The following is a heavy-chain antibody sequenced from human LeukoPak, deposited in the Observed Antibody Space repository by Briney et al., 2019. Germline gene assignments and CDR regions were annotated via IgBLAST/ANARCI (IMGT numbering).Heavy chain of an antibody. J-gene: IGHJ4*02. CDR1: GFTFTSNF. D-gene: IGHD4-17*01. Sequence: APRRLSCAASGFTFTSNFMTWVRQAPGKGLEWVSVISSGGTTYYSDSVKGRFTISRHISKNTVYLQMNSLRAEDTAVYYCARDRSYGDFAWGYWGQGTLVTVSS. CDR2: ISSGGTT. CDR3: ARDRSYGDFAWGY. V-gene: IGHV3-53*04.